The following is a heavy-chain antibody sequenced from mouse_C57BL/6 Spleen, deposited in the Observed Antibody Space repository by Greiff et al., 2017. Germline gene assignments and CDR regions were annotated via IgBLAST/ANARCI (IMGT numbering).Heavy chain of an antibody. D-gene: IGHD2-5*01. CDR1: GYAFTNYL. V-gene: IGHV1-54*01. CDR3: ARGAYYSNYTWFAY. Sequence: VQLQQSGAELVRPGTSVKVSCKASGYAFTNYLIEWVKQRPGQGLEWIGVINPGSGGTNYNEKLKGKATLTADKSSSTAYMQLSSLTSEDSAVYFCARGAYYSNYTWFAYWGQGTLVTVSA. J-gene: IGHJ3*01. CDR2: INPGSGGT.